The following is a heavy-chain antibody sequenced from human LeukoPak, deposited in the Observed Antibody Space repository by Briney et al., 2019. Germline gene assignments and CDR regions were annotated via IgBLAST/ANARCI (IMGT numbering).Heavy chain of an antibody. V-gene: IGHV1-2*02. CDR1: GYTFISYD. CDR2: INPNSGGT. D-gene: IGHD4-11*01. CDR3: ARDGSNYEAFDI. J-gene: IGHJ3*02. Sequence: ASVKVSCKASGYTFISYDINWVRQAPGQGLEWMGWINPNSGGTNYAQKFQGRVTMTRDTSISTAYMELSRLRSDDTAVYYCARDGSNYEAFDIWGQGTMVTVSS.